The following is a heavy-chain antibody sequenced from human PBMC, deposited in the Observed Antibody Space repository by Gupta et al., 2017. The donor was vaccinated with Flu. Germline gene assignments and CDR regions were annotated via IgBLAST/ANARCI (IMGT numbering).Heavy chain of an antibody. CDR2: IYYSGST. CDR3: ARSIITIFGVATWEG. V-gene: IGHV4-39*01. Sequence: QLQLQESGPGLVTPSATLSLTCTVSGGPISSSSYYWGWIRQPPGKGLEWIGSIYYSGSTYYNPSLKSRVTISVDTSKNQFSLKLSSVTAADTAVYYCARSIITIFGVATWEGWGQGTLVTVSS. CDR1: GGPISSSSYY. J-gene: IGHJ4*02. D-gene: IGHD3-3*01.